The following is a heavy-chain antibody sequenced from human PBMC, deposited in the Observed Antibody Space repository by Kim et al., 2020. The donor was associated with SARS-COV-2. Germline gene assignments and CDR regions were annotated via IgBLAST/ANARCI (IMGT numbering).Heavy chain of an antibody. CDR2: IYYSGST. J-gene: IGHJ3*02. V-gene: IGHV4-59*01. D-gene: IGHD2-15*01. Sequence: SETLSLTCTVSGGSISSYYWSWIRQPPGKGLEWIGYIYYSGSTNYNPSLKSRVTISVDTSKNQFSLKLSSVTAADTAVYYCARDDPLLHDAFDIWGQGTMVTVSS. CDR1: GGSISSYY. CDR3: ARDDPLLHDAFDI.